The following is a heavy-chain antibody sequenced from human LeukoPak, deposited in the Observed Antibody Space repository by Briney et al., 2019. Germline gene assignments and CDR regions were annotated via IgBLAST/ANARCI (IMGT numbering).Heavy chain of an antibody. CDR1: GFTFSSYG. CDR3: AKDGSRDYYDSSGTYFDY. J-gene: IGHJ4*02. D-gene: IGHD3-22*01. CDR2: IRYDGSNK. Sequence: GGSLRLSCAASGFTFSSYGMHWVRQAPGKGLEWVAFIRYDGSNKYYADSVKGRFTISRDNSKNTLYLQMNSLRAEDTAVCYCAKDGSRDYYDSSGTYFDYWGQETLVTVSS. V-gene: IGHV3-30*02.